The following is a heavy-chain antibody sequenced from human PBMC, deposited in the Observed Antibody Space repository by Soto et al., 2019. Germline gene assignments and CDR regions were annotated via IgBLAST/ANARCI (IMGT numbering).Heavy chain of an antibody. CDR2: SSSSGSTI. D-gene: IGHD2-15*01. CDR1: GFTFSDYY. CDR3: AKGSWYFSVGSCYPTGYSYVTVDY. V-gene: IGHV3-11*01. J-gene: IGHJ4*01. Sequence: LRLSGAVCGFTFSDYYMSWIRQAPGKGLEWGSYSSSSGSTIYYADSVNFRFTISSDNAKNSLYLQMNRLRAEDTAVYYCAKGSWYFSVGSCYPTGYSYVTVDYWGHGTLVTVSS.